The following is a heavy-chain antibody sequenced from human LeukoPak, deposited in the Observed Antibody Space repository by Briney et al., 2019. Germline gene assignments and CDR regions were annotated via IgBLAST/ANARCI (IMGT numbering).Heavy chain of an antibody. J-gene: IGHJ4*02. CDR3: ARVGGHYDILTGYYSLCYFDY. V-gene: IGHV3-21*01. Sequence: GGSLRLSCAASGFTFSSYSMNWLRQAPGKGLEWVSSISSSSSYIYYADSVKGRFTISRDNAKNSLYLQMNSLRAEDTAVYYCARVGGHYDILTGYYSLCYFDYWGQGTLVTVSS. CDR1: GFTFSSYS. CDR2: ISSSSSYI. D-gene: IGHD3-9*01.